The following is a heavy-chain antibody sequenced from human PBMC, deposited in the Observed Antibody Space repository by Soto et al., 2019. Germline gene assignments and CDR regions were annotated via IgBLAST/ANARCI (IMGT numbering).Heavy chain of an antibody. CDR1: GYTFTSYG. V-gene: IGHV1-18*01. CDR3: ARGRYGDY. D-gene: IGHD1-1*01. CDR2: ISAHNGNT. J-gene: IGHJ4*02. Sequence: QVHLVQSGAEVKKPGASVKVSCKASGYTFTSYGITWVRQAPGQGLEWMGWISAHNGNTDYAQKPQGRVIVTRDTSTSTAYMELRSLISDDTAVYYCARGRYGDYWGQGVLVTVSS.